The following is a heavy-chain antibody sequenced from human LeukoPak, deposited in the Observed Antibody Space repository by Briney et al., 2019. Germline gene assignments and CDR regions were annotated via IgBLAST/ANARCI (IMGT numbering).Heavy chain of an antibody. CDR2: ISGYNGKT. Sequence: GASVKVSCKASGYSFYSYGISWVRQAPGQGLEWMGGISGYNGKTKSAQRFQDRVTMTTDTSTSTAYMELSSLRSEDTAVYYCARGSSWYYYYYYYMDVWGKGTTVTISS. V-gene: IGHV1-18*01. CDR3: ARGSSWYYYYYYYMDV. CDR1: GYSFYSYG. D-gene: IGHD6-13*01. J-gene: IGHJ6*03.